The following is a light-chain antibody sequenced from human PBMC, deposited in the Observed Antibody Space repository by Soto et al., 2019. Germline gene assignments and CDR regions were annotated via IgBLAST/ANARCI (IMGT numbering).Light chain of an antibody. CDR3: SSYTSGVYV. V-gene: IGLV2-14*01. CDR1: SNDVGGYNY. Sequence: QSALTQPASVSGSPGQSITISCTGTSNDVGGYNYVSWYQQHPGKAPKLMIYGVSNRPSGVSNRFSGSKSGNTASLTISGLPAEDEADYYCSSYTSGVYVFGTGTKLTVL. J-gene: IGLJ1*01. CDR2: GVS.